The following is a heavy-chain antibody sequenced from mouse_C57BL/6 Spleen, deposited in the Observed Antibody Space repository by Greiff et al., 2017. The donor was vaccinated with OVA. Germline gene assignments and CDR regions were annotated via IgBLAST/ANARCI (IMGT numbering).Heavy chain of an antibody. Sequence: VQLQESGAELVRPGASVTLSCKASGYTFTDYEMHWVKQTPVHGLEWIGAIDPETGGTAYNQKFKGKAILTADKSSSTAYMELRSLTSEDSAVYYCTIYSNYGYFDVWGTGTTVTVSS. CDR2: IDPETGGT. CDR1: GYTFTDYE. V-gene: IGHV1-15*01. CDR3: TIYSNYGYFDV. J-gene: IGHJ1*03. D-gene: IGHD2-5*01.